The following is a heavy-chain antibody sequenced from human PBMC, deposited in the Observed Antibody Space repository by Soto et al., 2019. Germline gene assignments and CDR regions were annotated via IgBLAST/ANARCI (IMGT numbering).Heavy chain of an antibody. CDR1: GFIFSTYA. Sequence: PGGSLRLSCAASGFIFSTYAMSWARQAPGKGLEWVSAISGSGGSTYYADSVKGRFTISRDNSKNTLYLQMNSLRAEDTAVYYCAKEGGSSGYYDYWGQGTPVTAPQ. V-gene: IGHV3-23*01. CDR2: ISGSGGST. D-gene: IGHD3-22*01. J-gene: IGHJ4*02. CDR3: AKEGGSSGYYDY.